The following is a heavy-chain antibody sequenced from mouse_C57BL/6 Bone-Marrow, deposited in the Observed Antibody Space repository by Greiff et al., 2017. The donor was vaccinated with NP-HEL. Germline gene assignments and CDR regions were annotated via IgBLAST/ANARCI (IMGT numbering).Heavy chain of an antibody. Sequence: VQLQQSGAELVKPGASVKLSCTASGFNIKDYYMNWVKQRTEQGLEWIGRIDPEDGETKYASKFQGKATITADTSSNTAYLQLSSLTSEDTAVYYCARSYGSRGWGQGTLVTVSA. CDR2: IDPEDGET. CDR3: ARSYGSRG. D-gene: IGHD1-1*01. CDR1: GFNIKDYY. V-gene: IGHV14-2*01. J-gene: IGHJ3*01.